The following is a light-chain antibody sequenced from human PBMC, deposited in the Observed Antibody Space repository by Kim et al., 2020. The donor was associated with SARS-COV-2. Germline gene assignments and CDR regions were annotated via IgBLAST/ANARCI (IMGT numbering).Light chain of an antibody. Sequence: AAVGDKVTITCRDSQSISGGVAWYQQKPGKAPKLLIYDASSLESGVPSRFSGSGAGTDFTLIVSSLQPDDFATYYCQQYSNRWTFGQGTKVDIK. CDR1: QSISGG. CDR3: QQYSNRWT. CDR2: DAS. J-gene: IGKJ1*01. V-gene: IGKV1-5*01.